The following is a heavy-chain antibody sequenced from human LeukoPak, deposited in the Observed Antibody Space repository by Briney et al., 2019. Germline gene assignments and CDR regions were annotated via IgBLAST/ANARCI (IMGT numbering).Heavy chain of an antibody. CDR1: GGSISSYY. CDR3: ARVRDIAVAGSWFDP. D-gene: IGHD6-19*01. Sequence: ETSETLSLTCTVSGGSISSYYWSWIRQPAGKGLEWIGYIYYSGSTNYNPSLKSRVTISVDTSKNQFSLKLSSVTAADTAVYYCARVRDIAVAGSWFDPWGQGTLVTVSS. CDR2: IYYSGST. V-gene: IGHV4-59*01. J-gene: IGHJ5*02.